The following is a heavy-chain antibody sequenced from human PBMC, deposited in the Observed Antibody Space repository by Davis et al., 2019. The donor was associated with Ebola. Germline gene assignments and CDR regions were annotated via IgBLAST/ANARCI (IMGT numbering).Heavy chain of an antibody. CDR2: INSDGSST. CDR1: GFTFSSYW. D-gene: IGHD6-13*01. J-gene: IGHJ4*02. Sequence: HTGGSLRLSCAASGFTFSSYWMHWVRQAPGKGLVWVSRINSDGSSTYYADSVKGRFTISRDNSKNTLYLQMNSLRAEDTAVYYCVKGGWQQYFDYWGQGTLVTVSS. CDR3: VKGGWQQYFDY. V-gene: IGHV3-74*01.